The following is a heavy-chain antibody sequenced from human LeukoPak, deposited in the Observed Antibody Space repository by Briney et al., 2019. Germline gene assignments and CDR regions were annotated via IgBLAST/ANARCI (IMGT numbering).Heavy chain of an antibody. V-gene: IGHV3-21*01. CDR1: GFSFSSYA. D-gene: IGHD2-15*01. Sequence: GGSLRLSCAASGFSFSSYAMTWARQAPVKGLEWVSSISSSSSYIYYADSVKGRFTISRDNAKNSLYLQMNSLRAEDTAVYYCARGGYCSGGSCYSVFHYYYHGMDVWGQGTTVTVSS. CDR2: ISSSSSYI. CDR3: ARGGYCSGGSCYSVFHYYYHGMDV. J-gene: IGHJ6*02.